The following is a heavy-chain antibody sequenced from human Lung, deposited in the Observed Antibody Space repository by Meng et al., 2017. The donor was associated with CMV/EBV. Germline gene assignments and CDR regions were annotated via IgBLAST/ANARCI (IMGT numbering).Heavy chain of an antibody. CDR2: ISYDGSNK. CDR1: GFTFSSYA. J-gene: IGHJ4*02. D-gene: IGHD4-23*01. CDR3: ARPGSYGGTPYYFDY. V-gene: IGHV3-30-3*01. Sequence: GGSXRLXXAASGFTFSSYAMHWVRQAPGKGLEWVAVISYDGSNKYYADSVKGRFTISRDNSKNTLYLQMNSLRAEDTAVYYCARPGSYGGTPYYFDYWGQGXLVTVSS.